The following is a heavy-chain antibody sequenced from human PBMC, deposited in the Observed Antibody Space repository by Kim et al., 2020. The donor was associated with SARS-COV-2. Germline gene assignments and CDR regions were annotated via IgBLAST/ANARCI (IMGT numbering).Heavy chain of an antibody. CDR3: ARDSPMGWELLYQNDAFDI. CDR1: GYTFTSYA. D-gene: IGHD1-26*01. CDR2: INTNTGNP. Sequence: ASVKVSCKASGYTFTSYAMNWVRQAPGQGLEWMGWINTNTGNPTYAQGFTGRFVFSLDTSVSTAYLQISSLKAEDTAVYYCARDSPMGWELLYQNDAFDIWGQGTMVTVSS. V-gene: IGHV7-4-1*02. J-gene: IGHJ3*02.